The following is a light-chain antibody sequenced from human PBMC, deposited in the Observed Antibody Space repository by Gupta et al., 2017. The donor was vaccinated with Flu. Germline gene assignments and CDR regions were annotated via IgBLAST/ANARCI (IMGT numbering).Light chain of an antibody. CDR3: QQHGSSPPRT. Sequence: IVLTQSPGTLSLSPGERATLSCRASQSVSSSYLAWYKQKPGQAPRLLIEGASSRATGIPDRFSGSGYGTDFTLTISRREPEDFAVYYCQQHGSSPPRTFGRGTKVEIK. V-gene: IGKV3-20*01. CDR1: QSVSSSY. CDR2: GAS. J-gene: IGKJ4*01.